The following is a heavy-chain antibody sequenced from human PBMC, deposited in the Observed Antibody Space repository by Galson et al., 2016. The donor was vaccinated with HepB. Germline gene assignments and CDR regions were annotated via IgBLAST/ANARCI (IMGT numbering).Heavy chain of an antibody. CDR2: ILPLFGTT. D-gene: IGHD2-15*01. Sequence: SVKVSCKASGGTFSSYVISWVRQAPGQGLEWVGGILPLFGTTYYAQRFQGRVTISVDKSISTAYLQWSSLKASDTAMYYCASSRCGSCWDFDDWGQGTPVTVSS. CDR3: ASSRCGSCWDFDD. CDR1: GGTFSSYV. V-gene: IGHV1-69*06. J-gene: IGHJ4*02.